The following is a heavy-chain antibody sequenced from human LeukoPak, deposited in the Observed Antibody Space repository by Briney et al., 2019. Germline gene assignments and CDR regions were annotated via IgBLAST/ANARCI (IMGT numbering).Heavy chain of an antibody. CDR2: IYDSGSA. V-gene: IGHV4-59*11. D-gene: IGHD3-3*01. J-gene: IGHJ6*03. CDR1: GVSINSHY. CDR3: ARVLQNYYHLDV. Sequence: SETLSLTCTVSGVSINSHYWSWIRQPPGKGLEWIGFIYDSGSANYKSSLESRVTMTVDTSKNQFSLKLNSVTAADTVVYYCARVLQNYYHLDVWGKGTTVTVSS.